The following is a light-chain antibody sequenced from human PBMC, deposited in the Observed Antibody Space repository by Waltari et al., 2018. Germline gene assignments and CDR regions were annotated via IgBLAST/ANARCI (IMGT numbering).Light chain of an antibody. CDR2: NNN. J-gene: IGLJ3*02. CDR3: VVWDDSLNGWM. V-gene: IGLV1-44*01. CDR1: SSNIGSKT. Sequence: QSVVTQSPSASGPPGQRVTISCSGSSSNIGSKTVNWYQHLPGTAPKLLIHNNNQRPSGVPDRFSGSKSDTSASRAISGLQSEDEAEYYCVVWDDSLNGWMFGGGTKLTVL.